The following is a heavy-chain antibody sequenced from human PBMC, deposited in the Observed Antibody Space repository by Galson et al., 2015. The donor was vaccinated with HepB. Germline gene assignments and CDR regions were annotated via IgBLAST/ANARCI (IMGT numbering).Heavy chain of an antibody. CDR3: AKGLGAVDAFDI. CDR1: GFTFSSYA. Sequence: SLRLSCAASGFTFSSYAMSWVRQAPGKGLEWVSAISGSGGSTYYADSVKGRFTISRDNSKNTLYLQMNSLRAEDTAVYYCAKGLGAVDAFDIWGQGTMVTVSS. V-gene: IGHV3-23*01. CDR2: ISGSGGST. J-gene: IGHJ3*02. D-gene: IGHD1-26*01.